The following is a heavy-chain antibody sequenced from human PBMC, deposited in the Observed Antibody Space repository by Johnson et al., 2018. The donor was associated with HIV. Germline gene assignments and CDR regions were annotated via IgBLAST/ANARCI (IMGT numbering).Heavy chain of an antibody. CDR1: GFTFGIYG. J-gene: IGHJ3*02. D-gene: IGHD4-17*01. Sequence: QVQLVESGGGVVQPGTSLRLSCAASGFTFGIYGMHWVRQAPGKGLEWVALISYDGSNEYYGDSVKGRLSISRDNAKNSLSLQMDSLRAEDTAVYYCARDSVYGDYDGVDAFDMWGQGTMVTVSS. CDR3: ARDSVYGDYDGVDAFDM. CDR2: ISYDGSNE. V-gene: IGHV3-30*03.